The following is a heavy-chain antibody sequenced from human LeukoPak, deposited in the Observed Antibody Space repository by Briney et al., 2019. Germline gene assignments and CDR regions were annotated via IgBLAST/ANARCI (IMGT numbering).Heavy chain of an antibody. CDR1: GFTLCECE. D-gene: IGHD6-19*01. J-gene: IGHJ3*02. V-gene: IGHV3-48*03. Sequence: GGSLRLSCAASGFTLCECEMNWVRQAPGRGVEWLSYMGGSDDTIYYVDSVTGRLTSSRDHAQKSLYLQMNSLRAEDPAVYYCARFPPVAGTQYDAFDIWGEGTMVTVSS. CDR3: ARFPPVAGTQYDAFDI. CDR2: MGGSDDTI.